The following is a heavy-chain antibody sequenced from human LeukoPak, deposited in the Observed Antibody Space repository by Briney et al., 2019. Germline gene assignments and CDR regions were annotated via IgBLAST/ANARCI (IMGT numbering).Heavy chain of an antibody. CDR1: GGSLSGFY. CDR3: ARRLLGYCSGGSCYSGYFQH. V-gene: IGHV4-34*12. D-gene: IGHD2-15*01. CDR2: IIHSGST. Sequence: SETLSPTCAVYGGSLSGFYWSWIRQPPGKGLEWIGAIIHSGSTTYNPSLTSRVTISVETSKNQFSLKLSSVTAADTAVYYCARRLLGYCSGGSCYSGYFQHWGQGTLVTVSS. J-gene: IGHJ1*01.